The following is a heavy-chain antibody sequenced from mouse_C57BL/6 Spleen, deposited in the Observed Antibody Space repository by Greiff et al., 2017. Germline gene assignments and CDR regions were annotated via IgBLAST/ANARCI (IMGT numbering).Heavy chain of an antibody. V-gene: IGHV1-82*01. J-gene: IGHJ4*01. CDR1: GYAFSSSW. CDR2: IYPGDGDT. CDR3: ARKGGAMDY. Sequence: QVQLQQSGPELVKPGASVKISCKASGYAFSSSWMHWVKQRPGKGLEWIGRIYPGDGDTNYNGKFKGKATLTADKSSSTAYMQLSSLTSEDSAVYFCARKGGAMDYWRQGTSVTVSS.